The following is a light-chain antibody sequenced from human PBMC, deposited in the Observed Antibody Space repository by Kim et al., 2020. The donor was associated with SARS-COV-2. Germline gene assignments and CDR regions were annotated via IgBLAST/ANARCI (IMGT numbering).Light chain of an antibody. Sequence: EVVLTQSPAPLSLSPGERATLSCRASQSVTGDLAWYQQKPGQPPRLLIYDASDRATGIPARFSGSGSGTDFTLTISSLEPGDTAVYYCQQRSRWPMTFGQGTRLEIK. V-gene: IGKV3-11*01. CDR3: QQRSRWPMT. CDR2: DAS. CDR1: QSVTGD. J-gene: IGKJ5*01.